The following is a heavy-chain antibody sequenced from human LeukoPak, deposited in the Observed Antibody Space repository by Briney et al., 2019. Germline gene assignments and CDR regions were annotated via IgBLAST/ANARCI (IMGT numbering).Heavy chain of an antibody. J-gene: IGHJ4*02. D-gene: IGHD5-12*01. CDR3: VRGARGYSGGFDSLLYFDC. CDR2: IIPIFGIV. CDR1: GGTFSSYA. V-gene: IGHV1-69*05. Sequence: ASVKVSCKASGGTFSSYAISWVRQAPGQGLEWMGRIIPIFGIVNHAQKFQDRVTVTTDESTTTVYMELSSLRSEDTAVYYCVRGARGYSGGFDSLLYFDCWGQGTLVTVSS.